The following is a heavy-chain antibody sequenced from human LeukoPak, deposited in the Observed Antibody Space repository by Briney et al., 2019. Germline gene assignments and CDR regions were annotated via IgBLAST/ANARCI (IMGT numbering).Heavy chain of an antibody. V-gene: IGHV3-21*01. CDR1: GFTFSSYT. CDR2: IISSSSYI. J-gene: IGHJ6*01. Sequence: GGSLRLSCAAPGFTFSSYTMYWVRQAPGKGLEWVSYIISSSSYIYYADSVKGRFTISRDNAENSLYLQMNSLRAEETAVYYCARGSEGYCSGGGCYYGMDVWGQGTTVTASS. CDR3: ARGSEGYCSGGGCYYGMDV. D-gene: IGHD2-15*01.